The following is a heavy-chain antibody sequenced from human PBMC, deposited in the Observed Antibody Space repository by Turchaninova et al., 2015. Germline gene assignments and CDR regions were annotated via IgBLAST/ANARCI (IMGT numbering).Heavy chain of an antibody. V-gene: IGHV3-11*04. Sequence: QVQLVESGGGLVEPGGSLRRSCVASGFTFSDYYMNCIRQATGKGLEWVSYISPTSTTIDYADSVKGRFTISRDNAKNSLYLQMNSLRVEDTAVYYCAKTVRGVDFDYWGQGTLVTVSS. J-gene: IGHJ4*02. CDR3: AKTVRGVDFDY. CDR2: ISPTSTTI. CDR1: GFTFSDYY. D-gene: IGHD3-10*01.